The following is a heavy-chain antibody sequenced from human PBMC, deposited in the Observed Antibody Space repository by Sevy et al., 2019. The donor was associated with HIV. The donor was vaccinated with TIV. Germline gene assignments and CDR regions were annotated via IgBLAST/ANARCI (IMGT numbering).Heavy chain of an antibody. J-gene: IGHJ6*03. V-gene: IGHV3-23*01. CDR1: GFTFSSYA. Sequence: GGSLRLSCAASGFTFSSYAMSWVRQAPGKGLEWVSAISGSGGSTYYADSVMGRFTISRENSKNTLYLQMNSLRAEDTAVYDCAKDGYKPSVGDENYDYYYMDVWGKGTTVTVSS. D-gene: IGHD1-20*01. CDR3: AKDGYKPSVGDENYDYYYMDV. CDR2: ISGSGGST.